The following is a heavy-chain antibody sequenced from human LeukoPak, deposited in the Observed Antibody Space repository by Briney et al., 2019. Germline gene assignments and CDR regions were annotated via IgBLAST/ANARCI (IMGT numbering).Heavy chain of an antibody. CDR2: ISYDGSNK. V-gene: IGHV3-30*18. Sequence: PGGSLRLSCAASGFTFSSYGMHWVRQAPGKGLEWVAVISYDGSNKYYADSVKGRFTISRDNSKNTLYLQMNSLRAEDTAVYYCAKEGLRLRAFDIWGQGTMVTVSS. D-gene: IGHD5-12*01. CDR3: AKEGLRLRAFDI. CDR1: GFTFSSYG. J-gene: IGHJ3*02.